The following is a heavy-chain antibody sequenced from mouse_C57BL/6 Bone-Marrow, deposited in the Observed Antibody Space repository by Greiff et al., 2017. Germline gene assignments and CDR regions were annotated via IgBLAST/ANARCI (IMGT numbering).Heavy chain of an antibody. D-gene: IGHD4-1*01. V-gene: IGHV2-3*01. CDR1: GFSLTSYG. Sequence: QVQLKESGPGLVAPSQSLSITCTVSGFSLTSYGVSWVRQPPGKGLEWLGVIWGDGSTNYHSALISRLSISKDNSKGQVFLKLNSLQTDDPATYYCAKLTGTRYYFDYWGQGTTLTVAS. CDR3: AKLTGTRYYFDY. CDR2: IWGDGST. J-gene: IGHJ2*01.